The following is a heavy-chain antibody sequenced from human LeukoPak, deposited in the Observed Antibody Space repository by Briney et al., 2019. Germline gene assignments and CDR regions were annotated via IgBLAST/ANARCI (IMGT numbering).Heavy chain of an antibody. CDR2: IYHSGST. CDR3: ARAADSSGYYYNY. CDR1: GGSISSGGYS. Sequence: SQTLSLTCAVSGGSISSGGYSWSWIRQPPGKGLEWIGYIYHSGSTYYNPSLKSRVTISADRSKNQFSLKLSSVTAADTAVYYCARAADSSGYYYNYWGQGTLVTVSS. D-gene: IGHD3-22*01. V-gene: IGHV4-30-2*01. J-gene: IGHJ4*02.